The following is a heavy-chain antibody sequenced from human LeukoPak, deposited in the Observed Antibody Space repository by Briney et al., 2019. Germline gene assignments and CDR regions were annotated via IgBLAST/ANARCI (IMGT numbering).Heavy chain of an antibody. CDR2: IYYSGST. CDR1: GGSISSSSYY. Sequence: PSETLSLTCTVSGGSISSSSYYWGWIRQPPGKGLEWIGSIYYSGSTYYNPSLKSRVTISVDTSKNQFSLKLSSVTAADTAVYYCARLHMLLNYYPFFDIWGQGTMVTVSS. D-gene: IGHD2-8*01. CDR3: ARLHMLLNYYPFFDI. J-gene: IGHJ3*02. V-gene: IGHV4-39*01.